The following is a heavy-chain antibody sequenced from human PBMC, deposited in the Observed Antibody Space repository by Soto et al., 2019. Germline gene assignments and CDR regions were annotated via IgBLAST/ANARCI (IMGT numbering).Heavy chain of an antibody. V-gene: IGHV1-69*02. CDR2: IIPILGIA. CDR3: ARARVAARRGYYYYYMDV. CDR1: GGTFSSYT. Sequence: SVKVSCKASGGTFSSYTISWVRQAPGQGFEWMGRIIPILGIANYAQKFQGRVTITADKSTSTAYMELSSLRSEDTAVYYCARARVAARRGYYYYYMDVWGKGTTVTVSS. D-gene: IGHD6-6*01. J-gene: IGHJ6*03.